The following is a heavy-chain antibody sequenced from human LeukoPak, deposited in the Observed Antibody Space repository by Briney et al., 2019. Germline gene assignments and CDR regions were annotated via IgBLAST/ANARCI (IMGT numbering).Heavy chain of an antibody. CDR1: GFTFSSYG. D-gene: IGHD3-10*01. CDR3: AKDGVVGSGSFYRYYYMDV. Sequence: GGSLRLSCAASGFTFSSYGMSWVRQAPGKGLEWVSAISGSGGSTYYADSVKGRFTISRDNSKNTLYLQMNSLRAEDTAVYFCAKDGVVGSGSFYRYYYMDVWGKGTTVTVSS. V-gene: IGHV3-23*01. J-gene: IGHJ6*03. CDR2: ISGSGGST.